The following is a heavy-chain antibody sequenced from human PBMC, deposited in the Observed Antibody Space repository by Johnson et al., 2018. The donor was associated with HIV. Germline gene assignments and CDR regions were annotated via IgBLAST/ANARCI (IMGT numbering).Heavy chain of an antibody. CDR2: ISSDGSNK. J-gene: IGHJ3*02. V-gene: IGHV3-30*18. CDR3: AKPQRVSSGAFDI. CDR1: GFTFSSYC. D-gene: IGHD3-3*01. Sequence: QVQLVESGGGVDQPGRSLRLSCAASGFTFSSYCMHWVRQAPGKGLEWVEFISSDGSNKYFAVSGTCRFSISRDNSKNTLYLQMNSLTAEDTAVYYCAKPQRVSSGAFDIWGQGTMITVSS.